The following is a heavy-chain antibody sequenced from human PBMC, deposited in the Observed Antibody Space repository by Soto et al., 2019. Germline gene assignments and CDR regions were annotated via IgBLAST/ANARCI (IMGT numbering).Heavy chain of an antibody. CDR1: GFTFTRYS. J-gene: IGHJ4*02. CDR2: ISSTTNYI. CDR3: ARESEDLTSNFDY. V-gene: IGHV3-21*06. Sequence: GGSLRLSCAASGFTFTRYSMNWVRQAPGKGLEWVSSISSTTNYIYYGDSMKGRFTISRDNAKNSLYLEMNSLRAEDTAVYYCARESEDLTSNFDYWGQGTLVTSPQ.